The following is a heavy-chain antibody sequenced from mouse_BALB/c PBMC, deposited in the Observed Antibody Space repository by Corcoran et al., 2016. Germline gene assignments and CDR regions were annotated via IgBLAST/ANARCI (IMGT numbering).Heavy chain of an antibody. Sequence: EVQLQQSGAELVKPGASVKLSCTASGFNIKDTYMHWVKQRPEQGLEWIGKIDTATGNTKYDPKFQGKATITADTSTNIYYLRLSSRTSDDTAVYYCARKDGKGIYFDYWGQGTTLTVSS. V-gene: IGHV14-3*02. CDR3: ARKDGKGIYFDY. D-gene: IGHD2-3*01. CDR2: IDTATGNT. CDR1: GFNIKDTY. J-gene: IGHJ2*01.